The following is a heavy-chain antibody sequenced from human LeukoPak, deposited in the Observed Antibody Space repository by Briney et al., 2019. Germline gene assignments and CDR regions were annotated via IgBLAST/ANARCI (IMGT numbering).Heavy chain of an antibody. V-gene: IGHV1-8*03. J-gene: IGHJ4*02. CDR1: GYTFTSYD. Sequence: GASVKVSCKASGYTFTSYDINWVRQATGQGLEWMGWMNPNSGNTGYAQKFQGRVTITRNTSISTAYMELSSLRSEDTAVYYCATVDSSGYSRFDYWGQGTLVTVSS. CDR3: ATVDSSGYSRFDY. D-gene: IGHD3-22*01. CDR2: MNPNSGNT.